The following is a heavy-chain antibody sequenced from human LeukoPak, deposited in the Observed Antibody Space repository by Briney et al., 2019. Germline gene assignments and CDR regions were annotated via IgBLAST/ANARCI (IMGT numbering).Heavy chain of an antibody. J-gene: IGHJ4*02. D-gene: IGHD3-16*02. V-gene: IGHV4-4*07. CDR1: GGAISSYY. Sequence: PSETLSLTCTVSGGAISSYYWSWIRQPAGKGLEWIGRIYTSGSTNYNPSLKSRVTMSVDTSKNQFSLKLSSVTAADTAVYYCARSTSLHLWKRVDYWGQGTLVTVSS. CDR3: ARSTSLHLWKRVDY. CDR2: IYTSGST.